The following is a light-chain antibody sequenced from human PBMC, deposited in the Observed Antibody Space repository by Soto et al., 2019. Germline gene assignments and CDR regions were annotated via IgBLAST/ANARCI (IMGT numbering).Light chain of an antibody. CDR1: QSLLHRNGYNY. Sequence: DVVMTQSPLSLPVTPGEPASISCRSSQSLLHRNGYNYLDWYVQKPGQSPQLLIYLGSNRASGVPDRFSGSGSGTDFTLKISRVEAEDVGVYYCMQDLQITLGQGTRLEIK. V-gene: IGKV2-28*01. CDR2: LGS. CDR3: MQDLQIT. J-gene: IGKJ5*01.